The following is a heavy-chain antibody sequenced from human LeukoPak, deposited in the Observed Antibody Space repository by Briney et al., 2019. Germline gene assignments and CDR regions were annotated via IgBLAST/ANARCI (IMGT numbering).Heavy chain of an antibody. CDR2: ISVYNHNT. J-gene: IGHJ4*02. D-gene: IGHD2-2*01. CDR3: ASRLLGYCSSTSCTENSY. V-gene: IGHV1-18*01. CDR1: GCTFTSYG. Sequence: ASVKVSCKASGCTFTSYGISWVRQAPGQGLEWMGWISVYNHNTNYAQKLQGRVTMTTDTSTSTAYMELRSLRSDDTAVYYCASRLLGYCSSTSCTENSYWGQGTLVTVSS.